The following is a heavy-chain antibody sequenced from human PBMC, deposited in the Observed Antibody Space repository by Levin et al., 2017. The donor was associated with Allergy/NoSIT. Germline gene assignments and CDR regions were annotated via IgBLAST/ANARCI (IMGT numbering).Heavy chain of an antibody. CDR2: ISSSGDAT. V-gene: IGHV3-23*01. Sequence: GGSLRLSCAASGFTFSSYAMTWVRQSPGKGLEWVSAISSSGDATYYRDSVKGRFTISRDNSKNTLYLQMNSLRVEDTALYRCAKDLYGHFENWFDAWGQGTPVTVSS. D-gene: IGHD4-17*01. CDR3: AKDLYGHFENWFDA. CDR1: GFTFSSYA. J-gene: IGHJ5*02.